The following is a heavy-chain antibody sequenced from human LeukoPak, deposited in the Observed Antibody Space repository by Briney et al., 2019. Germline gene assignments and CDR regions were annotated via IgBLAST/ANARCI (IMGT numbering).Heavy chain of an antibody. V-gene: IGHV4-4*02. D-gene: IGHD3-10*01. CDR1: GASISSNW. CDR2: IHHSGSA. Sequence: SETLSLTCAVSGASISSNWWNWVRQPPGKGLEWIGEIHHSGSANYNPSLKSRVSISLDTSENQFSLRLSSVTAADTAVYYCVRDRGEWSYSHDYWGQGTLVTVSS. CDR3: VRDRGEWSYSHDY. J-gene: IGHJ4*02.